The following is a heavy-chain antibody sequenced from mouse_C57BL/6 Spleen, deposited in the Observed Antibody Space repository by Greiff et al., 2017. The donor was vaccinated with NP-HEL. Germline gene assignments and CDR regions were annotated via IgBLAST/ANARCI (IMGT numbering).Heavy chain of an antibody. CDR1: GYSFSSSW. CDR3: ANYGSSYAMDY. D-gene: IGHD1-1*01. Sequence: VQLQQSGPELVKPGASVKISCKASGYSFSSSWMNWVKQRPGKGLEWIGRIYPGDGDTNYNGKFKGKATLTADKSSSTAYMQLRSLTSEDSAVYFCANYGSSYAMDYWGQGTSVTVSS. J-gene: IGHJ4*01. V-gene: IGHV1-82*01. CDR2: IYPGDGDT.